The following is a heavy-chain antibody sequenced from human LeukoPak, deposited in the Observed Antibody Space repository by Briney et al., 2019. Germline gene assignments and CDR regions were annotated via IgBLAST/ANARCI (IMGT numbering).Heavy chain of an antibody. V-gene: IGHV4-59*08. CDR2: SNHSGST. D-gene: IGHD4-17*01. CDR3: AKKGRTYTDYGGYYDYMDV. CDR1: GGSISSDY. J-gene: IGHJ6*03. Sequence: PSETLSLTCTVSGGSISSDYWTWIRQPPGRGLEWIGYSNHSGSTKYNPSLKRRVTISVATSKNQFSLNLRSVTATDTAVYYCAKKGRTYTDYGGYYDYMDVWGKGTTVTVS.